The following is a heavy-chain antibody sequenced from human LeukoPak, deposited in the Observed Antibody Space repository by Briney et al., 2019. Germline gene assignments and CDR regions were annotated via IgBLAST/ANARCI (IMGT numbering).Heavy chain of an antibody. CDR2: IYYSGST. CDR3: ASPEGY. CDR1: VGSISSSSYY. Sequence: SETLSLTCTVSVGSISSSSYYYGWIRQPPGKGLEWIGSIYYSGSTYYNPSLKSRVTVYVDTSKNQFSLTLSSVTAADTAVYYCASPEGYWGQGTLVTVSS. J-gene: IGHJ4*02. V-gene: IGHV4-39*01.